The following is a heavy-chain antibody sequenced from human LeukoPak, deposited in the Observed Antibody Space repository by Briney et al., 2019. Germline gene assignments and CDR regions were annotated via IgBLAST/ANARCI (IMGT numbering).Heavy chain of an antibody. Sequence: SETLSLTCSVSGGSISSSLYFWGWIRQPPGKGLEWIGNIYYTGTTYYKPSFNSRVTILVDTSKNQFSLKLTSVTAADTAVYYCARHRRIAAAGIRGYDYWGQGTLVTVSS. J-gene: IGHJ4*02. D-gene: IGHD6-13*01. CDR3: ARHRRIAAAGIRGYDY. V-gene: IGHV4-39*01. CDR1: GGSISSSLYF. CDR2: IYYTGTT.